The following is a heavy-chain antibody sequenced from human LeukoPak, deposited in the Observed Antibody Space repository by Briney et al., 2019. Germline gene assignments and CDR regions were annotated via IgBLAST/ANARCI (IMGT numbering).Heavy chain of an antibody. CDR1: GFTFSKYA. CDR3: AKDLSLYCGGDCYRNEFYFDY. CDR2: ISGSVGST. V-gene: IGHV3-23*01. Sequence: GGSLRLSCAASGFTFSKYAMSWVRQAPGKGLEWVSAISGSVGSTYYADSVKGRFTISRDKSKNTLYLQMNSLRAEDTAVYYCAKDLSLYCGGDCYRNEFYFDYWGQGTLVTVSS. D-gene: IGHD2-21*02. J-gene: IGHJ4*02.